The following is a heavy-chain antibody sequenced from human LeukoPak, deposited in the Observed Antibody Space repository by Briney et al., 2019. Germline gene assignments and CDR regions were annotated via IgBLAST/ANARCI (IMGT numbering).Heavy chain of an antibody. V-gene: IGHV3-11*04. J-gene: IGHJ4*02. D-gene: IGHD3-3*01. CDR3: AREHNYDFWSGYTYYFDY. CDR2: ISNNANTI. Sequence: PGGSLRLSCAASGFSFSDFHMSWIRQAPGKGLEWLSYISNNANTIYYAESTKGRFTISRDNAKNSLYLQMNSLRAEDTAVYYCAREHNYDFWSGYTYYFDYWGQGTLVTVSS. CDR1: GFSFSDFH.